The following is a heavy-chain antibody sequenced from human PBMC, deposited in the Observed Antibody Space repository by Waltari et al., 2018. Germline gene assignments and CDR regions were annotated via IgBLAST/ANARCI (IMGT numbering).Heavy chain of an antibody. J-gene: IGHJ6*02. V-gene: IGHV4-34*01. D-gene: IGHD6-13*01. CDR1: GGSFSGYY. CDR3: ARGVHRGSSSYYYYGMDV. Sequence: QVQLQQWGAGLLKPSETLSLTCAVYGGSFSGYYWCWIRPPPGRGLEWIGEIKHSGSTNYNPSLKSRVTISVDTSKNQFSRKLSSVTAADTAVYYCARGVHRGSSSYYYYGMDVWGQGTTVTVSS. CDR2: IKHSGST.